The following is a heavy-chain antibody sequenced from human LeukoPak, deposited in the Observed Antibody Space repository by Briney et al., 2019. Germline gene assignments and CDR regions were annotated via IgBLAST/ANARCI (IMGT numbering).Heavy chain of an antibody. CDR3: ARDPFCSSTSCPYYYYGMDV. V-gene: IGHV1-2*02. J-gene: IGHJ6*02. Sequence: ASVKVSCKASGYTFTGYYMHWARQAPGQGLEWMGWINPNSGGTNYAQKFQGRVTMTRDTSISTAYMELSRLRSDDTAVYYCARDPFCSSTSCPYYYYGMDVWGQGTTVTVSS. CDR1: GYTFTGYY. D-gene: IGHD2-2*01. CDR2: INPNSGGT.